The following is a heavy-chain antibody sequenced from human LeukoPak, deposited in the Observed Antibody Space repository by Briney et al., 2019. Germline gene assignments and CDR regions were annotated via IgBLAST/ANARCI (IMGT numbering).Heavy chain of an antibody. CDR2: FDPEDGET. Sequence: GASVKVSCKVSGYTLTELSMHWVRQAPGKGLEWMGGFDPEDGETIYAQKFQGRVTMTEDTSTDTAYMELSSLRSEDTAVYYCATRVQLERRYYFDYWGQGTLVTVSS. CDR1: GYTLTELS. V-gene: IGHV1-24*01. CDR3: ATRVQLERRYYFDY. J-gene: IGHJ4*02. D-gene: IGHD1-1*01.